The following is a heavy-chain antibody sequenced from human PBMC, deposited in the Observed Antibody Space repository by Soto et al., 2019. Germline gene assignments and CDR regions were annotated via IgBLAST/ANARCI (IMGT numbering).Heavy chain of an antibody. D-gene: IGHD5-12*01. J-gene: IGHJ5*02. CDR3: ARSDSGYDPNWFDP. Sequence: SETLSLTCAVYGYSISSSNWWGWIRQPPGKGLEWIGYIYYSGTTYYNPSLKSRVTMSVDTSKNQFSLKLTSVTAVDTAVYYCARSDSGYDPNWFDPWGQGTLV. CDR2: IYYSGTT. CDR1: GYSISSSNW. V-gene: IGHV4-28*01.